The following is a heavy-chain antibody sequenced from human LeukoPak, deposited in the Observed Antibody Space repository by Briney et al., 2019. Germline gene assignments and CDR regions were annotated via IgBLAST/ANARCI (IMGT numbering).Heavy chain of an antibody. Sequence: SQTLSLTCTVSGGSISSGTYYWTWIRQPAGKGLEWIGRIYTSGSTNYNPSLKSRVTISVDTSKNQFSLKLSSVTAADTAVYYCARHTASSDYWGQGTLVTVSS. D-gene: IGHD6-6*01. J-gene: IGHJ4*02. V-gene: IGHV4-61*02. CDR3: ARHTASSDY. CDR1: GGSISSGTYY. CDR2: IYTSGST.